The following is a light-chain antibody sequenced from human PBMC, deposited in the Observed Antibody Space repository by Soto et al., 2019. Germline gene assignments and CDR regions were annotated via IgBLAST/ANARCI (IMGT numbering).Light chain of an antibody. CDR3: QQSYLTPRT. J-gene: IGKJ2*01. CDR1: QRVSIS. CDR2: AAS. V-gene: IGKV1-39*01. Sequence: IQMTQSPSSQSASVGDRVTITCRASQRVSISLNWYQHKVGRAPKLLIYAASSLQPGVPSRFSGSGSGTDFTLTISSLQPEDFATYYCQQSYLTPRTFGQGTKLEIK.